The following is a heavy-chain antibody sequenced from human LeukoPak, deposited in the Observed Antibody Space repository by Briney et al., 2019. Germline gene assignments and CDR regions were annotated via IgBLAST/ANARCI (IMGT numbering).Heavy chain of an antibody. CDR2: ISGSGGST. CDR1: GFTFSSYA. D-gene: IGHD3-3*01. V-gene: IGHV3-23*01. CDR3: AKGPFGVVRLNWFDP. J-gene: IGHJ5*02. Sequence: GGSLRLSCAASGFTFSSYAMSWVRQAPGKGLEWVSAISGSGGSTYYADSVKGRFTISRDNARNSLYLQMNSLRAEDTALYYCAKGPFGVVRLNWFDPWGQGTLVTVSS.